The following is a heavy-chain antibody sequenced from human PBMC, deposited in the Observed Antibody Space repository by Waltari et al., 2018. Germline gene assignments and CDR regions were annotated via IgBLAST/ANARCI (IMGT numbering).Heavy chain of an antibody. J-gene: IGHJ3*02. CDR3: ARSHVVANAFDI. V-gene: IGHV3-48*01. Sequence: EVQLVESGGGLVQPGGSLRLSCAASGFTFSSYRMNRVRQALGKGLGWVSYSISSISTIYYADSVKGRFTISRDNAKNSLYLQMNSLRAEDTAVYYCARSHVVANAFDIWGQGTMVTVSS. CDR2: SISSISTI. D-gene: IGHD2-21*01. CDR1: GFTFSSYR.